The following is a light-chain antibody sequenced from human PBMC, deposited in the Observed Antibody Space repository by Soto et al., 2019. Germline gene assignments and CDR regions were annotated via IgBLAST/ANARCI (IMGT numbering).Light chain of an antibody. V-gene: IGLV1-47*01. CDR1: SSNIGSYN. CDR2: RNN. Sequence: QSVLTQPPSASGTPGQRVTISCSGSSSNIGSYNVYWYQQLPGTAPKLLIYRNNRRPSGVPDRFSGSRSGTSASLAISGLRSEDEADYYCVAWDDSLTGWVFGGGTKVTVL. J-gene: IGLJ3*02. CDR3: VAWDDSLTGWV.